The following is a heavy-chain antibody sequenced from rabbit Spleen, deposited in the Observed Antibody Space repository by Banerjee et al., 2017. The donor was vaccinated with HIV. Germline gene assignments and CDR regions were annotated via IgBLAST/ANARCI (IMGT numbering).Heavy chain of an antibody. CDR3: ARARDTYDDVGDFARLDL. D-gene: IGHD2-1*01. CDR2: IYTTNGST. Sequence: QEQLEESGGGLVKPGGTLTLTCKASGIDFSNYYYIYWVRQAPGNGLELIAWIYTTNGSTWYATWVNGRFTISRSTSLNTVDLKMNSLTVADTATYFCARARDTYDDVGDFARLDLWGQGTLVTVS. V-gene: IGHV1S43*01. J-gene: IGHJ3*01. CDR1: GIDFSNYYY.